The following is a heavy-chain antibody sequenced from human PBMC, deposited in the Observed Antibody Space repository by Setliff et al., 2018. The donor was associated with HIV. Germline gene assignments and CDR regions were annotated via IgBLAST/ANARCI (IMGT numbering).Heavy chain of an antibody. CDR3: ARDRGGSYTPLDF. Sequence: PGGSLRLSCAASGFTFSDHYMSWVRQAPGKGLEWVSFISGNSGAVTYADSVKGRFTISRDNARNSLYLQLNSLRAEDTAVYYCARDRGGSYTPLDFWGQGTLVTVSS. D-gene: IGHD1-26*01. CDR1: GFTFSDHY. J-gene: IGHJ4*02. V-gene: IGHV3-11*06. CDR2: ISGNSGAV.